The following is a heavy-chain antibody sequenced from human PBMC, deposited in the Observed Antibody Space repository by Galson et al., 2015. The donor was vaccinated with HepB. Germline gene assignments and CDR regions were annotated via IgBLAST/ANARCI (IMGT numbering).Heavy chain of an antibody. D-gene: IGHD2/OR15-2a*01. V-gene: IGHV3-30*02. Sequence: SLRLSCAASGFTFSSYGMHWVRQAPGKGLEWVAFIRYDGSNKYYADSVKGRFTISRDNSKNTLYLQMNSLRAEDTAVYYCATDTWDAFDIWGQGTMVTVSS. CDR3: ATDTWDAFDI. CDR2: IRYDGSNK. CDR1: GFTFSSYG. J-gene: IGHJ3*02.